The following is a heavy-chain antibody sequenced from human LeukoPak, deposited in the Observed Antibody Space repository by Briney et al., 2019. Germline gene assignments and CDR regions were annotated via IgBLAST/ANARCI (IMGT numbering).Heavy chain of an antibody. CDR3: ARPRRYFDWPYAFDI. J-gene: IGHJ3*02. CDR1: GYSFTSYW. D-gene: IGHD3-9*01. CDR2: IYPGDSDT. V-gene: IGHV5-51*01. Sequence: GESRKISCKGSGYSFTSYWIGWVRQMPGKGLEWMGIIYPGDSDTRYSPSFQGQVTISADKSISTAYLQWSSLKASDTAMYYCARPRRYFDWPYAFDIWGQGTMVTVSS.